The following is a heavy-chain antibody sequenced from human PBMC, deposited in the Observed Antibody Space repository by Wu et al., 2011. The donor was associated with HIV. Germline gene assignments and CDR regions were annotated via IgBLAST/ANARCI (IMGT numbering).Heavy chain of an antibody. CDR1: GGTFTTYA. CDR2: IIPIFGAG. J-gene: IGHJ4*02. Sequence: QVQLMQSGTEVKKPESSVRVSCKSSGGTFTTYALSWVRQAPGQGLEWMGGIIPIFGAGNYAQKFQGRVTITTDESTSTVYLELSRLTSEDTAVYYCARDFPGDIFDYWGQGTLVTVSS. D-gene: IGHD5-12*01. V-gene: IGHV1-69*05. CDR3: ARDFPGDIFDY.